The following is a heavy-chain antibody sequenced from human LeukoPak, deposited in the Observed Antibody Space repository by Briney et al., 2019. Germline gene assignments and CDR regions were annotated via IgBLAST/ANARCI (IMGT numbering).Heavy chain of an antibody. V-gene: IGHV3-20*04. D-gene: IGHD3-10*01. CDR3: ARDPGFGELFWFDP. Sequence: GGSLRLSCVGSGFTFTTYWMSWVRQAPGKGLEWVSGINWNGGSTGYADSVKGRFTISRDNAKNSLYLQMNSLRAEDTALYYCARDPGFGELFWFDPWGQGTLVTVSS. J-gene: IGHJ5*02. CDR1: GFTFTTYW. CDR2: INWNGGST.